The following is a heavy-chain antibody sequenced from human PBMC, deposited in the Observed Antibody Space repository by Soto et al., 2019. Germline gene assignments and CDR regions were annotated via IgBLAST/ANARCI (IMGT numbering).Heavy chain of an antibody. CDR2: ISYDGSNK. D-gene: IGHD1-26*01. V-gene: IGHV3-30*18. CDR3: AKEAGSYSQTDAFDI. CDR1: GFTFSSYG. Sequence: PGGSLRLSCAASGFTFSSYGMHWVRQAPGKGLEWVAVISYDGSNKYYADSVKGRFTISRDNSKNTLYLQRNSLRAEDTAVYYCAKEAGSYSQTDAFDIWGQGTMVTVSS. J-gene: IGHJ3*02.